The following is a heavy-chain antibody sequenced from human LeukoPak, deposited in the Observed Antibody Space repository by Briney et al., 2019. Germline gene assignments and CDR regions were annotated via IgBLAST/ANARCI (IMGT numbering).Heavy chain of an antibody. CDR2: IIPIFGTA. CDR3: ARVHEVAVAGYSGYYYYMDV. V-gene: IGHV1-69*01. CDR1: GGTFSSYA. J-gene: IGHJ6*03. D-gene: IGHD6-19*01. Sequence: GSSVKVSCKASGGTFSSYAISWVRQAPGQGLEWMGGIIPIFGTANYAQKFQGRVTITADESTSTAYMELSSLRSEDTAVYYCARVHEVAVAGYSGYYYYMDVWGKGTTVTVSS.